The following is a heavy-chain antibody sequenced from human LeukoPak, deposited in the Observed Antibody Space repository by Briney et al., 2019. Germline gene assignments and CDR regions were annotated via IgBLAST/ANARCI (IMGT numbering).Heavy chain of an antibody. D-gene: IGHD3-22*01. CDR1: GGSFSGYY. CDR3: ARGIYDSSGYYPEFDY. J-gene: IGHJ4*02. CDR2: INHSGST. Sequence: SETLSLTCAVYGGSFSGYYWSWIRQPPGKGLEWIGEINHSGSTNYNPSLKSRVTISVDTSKNQFSLKLSSVTAADTAVYYCARGIYDSSGYYPEFDYWGQGTLVTVFS. V-gene: IGHV4-34*01.